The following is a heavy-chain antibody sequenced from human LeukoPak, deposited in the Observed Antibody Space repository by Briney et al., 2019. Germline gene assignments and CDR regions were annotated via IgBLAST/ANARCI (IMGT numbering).Heavy chain of an antibody. CDR1: GYTFTTYG. V-gene: IGHV1-18*01. D-gene: IGHD6-13*01. Sequence: ASVTVPCKASGYTFTTYGFSWVRQAPGQGLEWMGWISAYNGNTNYAQKLQGRVTMTTDTSTSTAYMELRSLRSDDTAVYYCARDHSSSGQLFDYWGQGTLVTVSS. CDR3: ARDHSSSGQLFDY. CDR2: ISAYNGNT. J-gene: IGHJ4*02.